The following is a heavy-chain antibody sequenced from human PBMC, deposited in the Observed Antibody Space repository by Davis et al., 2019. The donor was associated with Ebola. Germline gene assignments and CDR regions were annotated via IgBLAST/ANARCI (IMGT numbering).Heavy chain of an antibody. CDR2: INHSGDSI. J-gene: IGHJ4*02. D-gene: IGHD6-6*01. V-gene: IGHV3-11*01. CDR1: GFTFSDYY. CDR3: ARNSAPPDY. Sequence: SLKISCAASGFTFSDYYMSWVRQAPGKGLEWISCINHSGDSIFCADFVKGRFTMSRDNAKNFLYLQLSSLRADDTAMYYCARNSAPPDYWGQGALVTVSS.